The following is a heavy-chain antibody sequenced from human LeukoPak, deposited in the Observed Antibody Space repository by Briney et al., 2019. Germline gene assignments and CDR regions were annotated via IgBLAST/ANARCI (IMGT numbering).Heavy chain of an antibody. CDR3: AAALYPDYYMDV. V-gene: IGHV1-46*01. D-gene: IGHD6-6*01. J-gene: IGHJ6*03. CDR1: GYTFTSYY. Sequence: ASVKVSCKASGYTFTSYYMHWVRQAPGQGLEWMGLINPTGGSTGYAQKFQERVTITRDMSTSTAYMELSSLRSEDTAVYYCAAALYPDYYMDVWGKGTTVTISS. CDR2: INPTGGST.